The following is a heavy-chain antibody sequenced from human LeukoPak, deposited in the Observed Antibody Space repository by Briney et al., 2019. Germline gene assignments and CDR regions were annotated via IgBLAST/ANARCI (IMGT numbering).Heavy chain of an antibody. CDR2: IKQDGSEK. Sequence: PGGPLRLSCAASGFTFSSYWMSWVRQAPGKGLEWVANIKQDGSEKYYVDSVKGRFTISRDNAKNSLYLQMNSLRAEDTAVYYCARDGRYFDWLKRHFDYWGQGTLVTVSS. J-gene: IGHJ4*02. CDR1: GFTFSSYW. CDR3: ARDGRYFDWLKRHFDY. V-gene: IGHV3-7*01. D-gene: IGHD3-9*01.